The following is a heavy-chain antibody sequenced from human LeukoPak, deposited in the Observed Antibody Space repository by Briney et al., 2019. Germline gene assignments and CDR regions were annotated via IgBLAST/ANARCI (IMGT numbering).Heavy chain of an antibody. CDR1: GFTFSAYY. D-gene: IGHD4-17*01. J-gene: IGHJ6*03. V-gene: IGHV1-2*02. Sequence: ASVKVSCKASGFTFSAYYMHWVRQAPGQGPEWMGWINPYGGGTKYAQRFQGRVTMTLDTSISTAYMELIRLRSDDTAVYFCARGATVRYMDVWGKGTTVTVSS. CDR3: ARGATVRYMDV. CDR2: INPYGGGT.